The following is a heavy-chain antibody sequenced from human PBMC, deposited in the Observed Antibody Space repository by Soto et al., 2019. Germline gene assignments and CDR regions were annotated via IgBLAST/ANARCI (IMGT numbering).Heavy chain of an antibody. D-gene: IGHD2-8*01. V-gene: IGHV1-18*04. CDR1: GYTFTSYG. CDR2: ISAYNGNT. J-gene: IGHJ6*02. CDR3: ARDAHYCTNGVCYTAGYYYYGMDV. Sequence: ASVKVSCKASGYTFTSYGISWVRQAPGQGLEWMGWISAYNGNTNYAQKLQGRVTMTTDTSTSTAYMELRSLRSDDTAVYYCARDAHYCTNGVCYTAGYYYYGMDVWGQGTTVTVSS.